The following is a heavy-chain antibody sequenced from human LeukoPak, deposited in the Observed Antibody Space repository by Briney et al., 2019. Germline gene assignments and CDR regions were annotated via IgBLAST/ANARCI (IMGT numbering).Heavy chain of an antibody. D-gene: IGHD6-13*01. J-gene: IGHJ4*02. CDR2: INHSGST. CDR1: GGSFSGYY. Sequence: SETLSLTCAVYGGSFSGYYWSWIRQPPGKGLEWIGEINHSGSTNYNPSLKSRVTISVDTSKNQFSLKLSSVTAADTAVYCCARVGPYSSSCFDYWGQGTLVTVSS. CDR3: ARVGPYSSSCFDY. V-gene: IGHV4-34*01.